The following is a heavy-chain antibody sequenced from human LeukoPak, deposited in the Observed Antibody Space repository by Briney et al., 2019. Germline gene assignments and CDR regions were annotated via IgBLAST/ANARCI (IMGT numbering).Heavy chain of an antibody. CDR2: ISSSGSTI. CDR1: GFTFSSYE. V-gene: IGHV3-48*03. J-gene: IGHJ5*02. CDR3: ARDYYDSSGYDMRFDP. D-gene: IGHD3-22*01. Sequence: PGGTLRLSCAASGFTFSSYEMNWVRQAPGKGLEWVSYISSSGSTIYYADSVKGRFTISRDNAKNSLYLQMNSLRAEDTAVYYCARDYYDSSGYDMRFDPWGQGTLVTVSS.